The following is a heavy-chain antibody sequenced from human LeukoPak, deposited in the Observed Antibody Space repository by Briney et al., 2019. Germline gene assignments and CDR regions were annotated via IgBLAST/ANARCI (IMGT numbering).Heavy chain of an antibody. D-gene: IGHD1-26*01. CDR2: IRSKTYGGTG. CDR3: TRSESGTYKGGFDF. CDR1: GFTFSSYW. Sequence: GGSLRLSCAASGFTFSSYWMSWVRQAPGKGLEWVGFIRSKTYGGTGEYAASVKGRFTISRDDSKSIAHLQMNSLKTKDTAVYYCTRSESGTYKGGFDFWGQGTLVTVSS. J-gene: IGHJ4*02. V-gene: IGHV3-49*04.